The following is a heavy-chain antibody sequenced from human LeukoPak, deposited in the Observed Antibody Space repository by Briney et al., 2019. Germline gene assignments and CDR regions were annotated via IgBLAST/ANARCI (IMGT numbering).Heavy chain of an antibody. Sequence: PSETLSLTCAVSGYSISSGYYWGWIRQPPGKGLEWIGSIYYSGSTYYNPSLKSRVTISVDTSRNQFSLKLSSVTAADTAVYYCARRGSSWPNFDYWGRGTLVTVSS. D-gene: IGHD6-13*01. CDR2: IYYSGST. CDR3: ARRGSSWPNFDY. CDR1: GYSISSGYY. J-gene: IGHJ4*02. V-gene: IGHV4-38-2*01.